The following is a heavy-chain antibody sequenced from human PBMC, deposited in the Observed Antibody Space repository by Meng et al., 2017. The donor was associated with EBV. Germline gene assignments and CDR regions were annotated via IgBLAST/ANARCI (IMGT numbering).Heavy chain of an antibody. D-gene: IGHD6-19*01. Sequence: QLQLRESGPGQVKPWETLSLTCTVSGDSISSFYYWGWIRQPPGRGLEWIGSVHYTGSTYYSPSLKSRVTVSVDTSKNQFSLRLTSVTAADTAVYYCARPFPSWQSPRLDPFGAWGQGTLVTVSS. CDR2: VHYTGST. CDR3: ARPFPSWQSPRLDPFGA. CDR1: GDSISSFYY. J-gene: IGHJ5*02. V-gene: IGHV4-39*01.